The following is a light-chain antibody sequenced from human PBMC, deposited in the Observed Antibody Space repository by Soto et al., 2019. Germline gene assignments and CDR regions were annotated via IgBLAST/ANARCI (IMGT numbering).Light chain of an antibody. J-gene: IGKJ2*01. CDR1: QILSSS. Sequence: DIQMTQSPSPLSASVGDRVTITCRASQILSSSLAWYQQKPGKAPRLLIYKASSLENGVPSRFSGSGSGTEFTLNINSLQPDDFATYYWRQYETSSPFTFGQGTKLEI. CDR2: KAS. V-gene: IGKV1-5*03. CDR3: RQYETSSPFT.